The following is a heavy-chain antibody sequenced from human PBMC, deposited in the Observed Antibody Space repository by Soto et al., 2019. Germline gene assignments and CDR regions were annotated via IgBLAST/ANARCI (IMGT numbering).Heavy chain of an antibody. D-gene: IGHD3-22*01. CDR3: ARGLRDYYDSSGYFYYYYGMDV. V-gene: IGHV1-8*01. CDR2: INPNSGNT. J-gene: IGHJ6*02. CDR1: GYTFTSYD. Sequence: QVQLVQSGAEVKKPGASVKVSCKASGYTFTSYDINWVRQATGQGLEWMGWINPNSGNTGYAQKFQGRVTMTRNTSISTAYMELSSLRSEDTAVYYCARGLRDYYDSSGYFYYYYGMDVWGQGTTVTVSS.